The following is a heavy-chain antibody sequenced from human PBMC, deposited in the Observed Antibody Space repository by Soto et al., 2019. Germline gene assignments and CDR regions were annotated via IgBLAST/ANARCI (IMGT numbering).Heavy chain of an antibody. CDR1: GYNFSSYA. CDR2: INAGYGNT. J-gene: IGHJ4*02. V-gene: IGHV1-3*01. D-gene: IGHD7-27*01. Sequence: VSCNASGYNFSSYAMHWVRQAPGQRLEWMGWINAGYGNTKSSQKFQDRVTISRDTSASTAYMELTSLRSEDTAVYYCARDTGDGTFDFWGQGTLVTVSS. CDR3: ARDTGDGTFDF.